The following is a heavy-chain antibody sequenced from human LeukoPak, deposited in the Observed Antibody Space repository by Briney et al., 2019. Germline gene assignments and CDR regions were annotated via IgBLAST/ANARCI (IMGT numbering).Heavy chain of an antibody. Sequence: GESLRLSCAASGFSFSGSRMNWVRQAPGKGLEWVANINPDGSQKRFVDSVMGRFTMSRDNAKNSLYLQMNSLRSEDTAVFYCAAWTDRGYNFWGQGTLVTVSS. D-gene: IGHD5-24*01. V-gene: IGHV3-7*01. CDR2: INPDGSQK. J-gene: IGHJ4*02. CDR1: GFSFSGSR. CDR3: AAWTDRGYNF.